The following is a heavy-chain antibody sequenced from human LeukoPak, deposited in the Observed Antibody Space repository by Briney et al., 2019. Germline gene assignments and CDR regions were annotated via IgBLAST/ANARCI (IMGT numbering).Heavy chain of an antibody. CDR1: GYTLTNYY. CDR2: INPSGGNT. V-gene: IGHV1-46*01. Sequence: ASVKVSCKASGYTLTNYYIHWVRQAPGQGLEWMGIINPSGGNTNYAQNFQGRVTMTRDMSTSTVYVELSSLRFEDTAVYYCARNNYDILTGYKALDYWGQGTLVTVSS. J-gene: IGHJ4*02. D-gene: IGHD3-9*01. CDR3: ARNNYDILTGYKALDY.